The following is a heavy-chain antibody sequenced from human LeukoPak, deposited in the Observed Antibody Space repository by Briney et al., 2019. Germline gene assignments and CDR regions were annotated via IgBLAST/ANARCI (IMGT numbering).Heavy chain of an antibody. J-gene: IGHJ4*02. CDR3: ARDDSSRAWDY. Sequence: SETLSLTCTVSGGSISSYYWTWIRQPAGKGLEWIGRIYTSDNTNYNPSLKSRVTMSIDTSKNQFSLKLSSATAADTAVYYCARDDSSRAWDYWGQGTLVAVSS. D-gene: IGHD6-6*01. CDR1: GGSISSYY. V-gene: IGHV4-4*07. CDR2: IYTSDNT.